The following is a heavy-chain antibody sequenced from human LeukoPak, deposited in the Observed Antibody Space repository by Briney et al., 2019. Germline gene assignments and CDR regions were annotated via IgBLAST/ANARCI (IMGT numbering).Heavy chain of an antibody. CDR1: GYNFTAYY. J-gene: IGHJ4*02. CDR3: ARLITGTHVGGY. D-gene: IGHD1-20*01. V-gene: IGHV1-18*04. Sequence: GASVKVSCKASGYNFTAYYIHWVRQAPGQGLEWMGWISAYNGNTNYAQKLQGRVTMTTDTSTSTAYMELRSLRSDDTAVYYCARLITGTHVGGYWGQGTLVTVSS. CDR2: ISAYNGNT.